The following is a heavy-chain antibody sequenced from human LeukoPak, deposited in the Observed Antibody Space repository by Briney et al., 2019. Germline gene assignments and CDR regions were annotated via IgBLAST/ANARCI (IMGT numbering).Heavy chain of an antibody. CDR3: ARFPYCSGGSCYPTDY. J-gene: IGHJ4*02. V-gene: IGHV4-34*01. CDR1: GGSFSGYY. D-gene: IGHD2-15*01. Sequence: SETLSLTCAVYGGSFSGYYWSWIRQPPGKGLEWIGEINHSGSTNYNPSLKSRVTISVDTSKNQFSLKLSSVTAADTAVYYCARFPYCSGGSCYPTDYWGQGTLVTVSS. CDR2: INHSGST.